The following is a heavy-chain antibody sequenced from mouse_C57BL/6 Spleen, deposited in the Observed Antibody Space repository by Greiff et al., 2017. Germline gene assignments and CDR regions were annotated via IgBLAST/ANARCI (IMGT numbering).Heavy chain of an antibody. D-gene: IGHD2-3*01. CDR2: IRNKANGYTT. Sequence: EVQVVESGGGLVQPGGSLSLSCAASGFTFTDYYMSWVRQPPGKALEWLGFIRNKANGYTTEYSASVKGRFTISRDNSPSILYLQMNALRAEDSATYYCARPIYDGYYDYAMDYWGQGTSVTVSS. V-gene: IGHV7-3*01. CDR3: ARPIYDGYYDYAMDY. CDR1: GFTFTDYY. J-gene: IGHJ4*01.